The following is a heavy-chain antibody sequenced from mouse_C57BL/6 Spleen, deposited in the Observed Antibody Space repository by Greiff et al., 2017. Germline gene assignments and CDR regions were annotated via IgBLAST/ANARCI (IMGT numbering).Heavy chain of an antibody. CDR2: IDPETGGT. V-gene: IGHV1-15*01. J-gene: IGHJ1*03. Sequence: VQLQQSGAELVRPGASVTLSCKASGYTFTDYEMHWVKQTPVHGLEWIGAIDPETGGTAYNQKFKGKAILTADKSSSTAYMELRSLTSEDSAVYYCTSLLYGSSYGYFDVWGTGTTVTVSS. CDR1: GYTFTDYE. D-gene: IGHD1-1*01. CDR3: TSLLYGSSYGYFDV.